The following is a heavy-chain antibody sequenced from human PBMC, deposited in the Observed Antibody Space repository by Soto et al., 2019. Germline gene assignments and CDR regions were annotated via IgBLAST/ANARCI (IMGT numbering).Heavy chain of an antibody. V-gene: IGHV4-59*01. D-gene: IGHD3-10*01. CDR2: ISDSGTT. Sequence: PSETLSLTCTVSGGSIDYYHWTWIRQSPGKGLEWLGSISDSGTTTYNPSLRSRVTISVDTSKNQFSLKLSSVTAADTALYYCARDSTAWFPYYDIDVWGQGTTVTVS. J-gene: IGHJ6*02. CDR3: ARDSTAWFPYYDIDV. CDR1: GGSIDYYH.